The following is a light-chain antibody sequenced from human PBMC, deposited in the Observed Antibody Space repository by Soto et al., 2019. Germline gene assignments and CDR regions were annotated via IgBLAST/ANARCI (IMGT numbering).Light chain of an antibody. CDR2: AAS. CDR3: QQSDRTHPIT. V-gene: IGKV1-39*01. Sequence: DIQMTQSPSSLSASVGDRVTITCRASQSISSYLNWYLQNPGKGPNLLIYAASSLQSGVPSRSSGSGAGADFTLTISRMQPQDFSTYYYQQSDRTHPITVGQGTRLEI. J-gene: IGKJ5*01. CDR1: QSISSY.